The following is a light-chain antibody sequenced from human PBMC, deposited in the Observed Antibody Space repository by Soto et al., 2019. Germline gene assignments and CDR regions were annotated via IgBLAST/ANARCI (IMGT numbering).Light chain of an antibody. V-gene: IGKV1-17*02. J-gene: IGKJ4*01. Sequence: IQVTQSPSSLSASVGDRVTITCRASQDIKNDLGWYQQTPGKSPKLLIYAASTLESGVPSRFSGSGYGTDFTLTISNLQPEDFAIYYCQQLDSYPVTFGGGTKVDI. CDR1: QDIKND. CDR2: AAS. CDR3: QQLDSYPVT.